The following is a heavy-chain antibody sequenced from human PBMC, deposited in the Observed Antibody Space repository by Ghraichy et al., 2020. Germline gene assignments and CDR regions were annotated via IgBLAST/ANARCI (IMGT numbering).Heavy chain of an antibody. J-gene: IGHJ5*02. CDR3: STDGFTTFGELTKSNWFDP. V-gene: IGHV3-15*01. CDR1: GFTFNNAW. CDR2: IKSKADGGTA. Sequence: GGSLRHSCAASGFTFNNAWMSWVRQAPGKGLEWVGRIKSKADGGTADYAAPVRGRFTISRDDSKKTVFLQMNSLETEDTAVYFCSTDGFTTFGELTKSNWFDPWGQGIQVTVSS. D-gene: IGHD3-3*01.